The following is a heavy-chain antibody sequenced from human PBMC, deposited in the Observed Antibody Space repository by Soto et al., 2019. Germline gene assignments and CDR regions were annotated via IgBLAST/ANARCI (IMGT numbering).Heavy chain of an antibody. CDR2: IYPGDSDT. J-gene: IGHJ3*02. D-gene: IGHD2-15*01. CDR3: ARAMGEVVVVAADHAFDI. V-gene: IGHV5-51*01. Sequence: ESLKISCKGSGYSFTSYWIGWVRQMPGKGLEWMGIIYPGDSDTRYSPSFQGQVTISADKSISTAYLQWSSLKASDTAMYYCARAMGEVVVVAADHAFDIWGQGTMVTVSS. CDR1: GYSFTSYW.